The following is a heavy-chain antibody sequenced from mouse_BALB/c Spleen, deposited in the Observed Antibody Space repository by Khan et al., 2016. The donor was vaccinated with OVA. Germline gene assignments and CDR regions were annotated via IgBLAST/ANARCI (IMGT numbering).Heavy chain of an antibody. V-gene: IGHV5-6-4*01. CDR2: VNSGATYT. D-gene: IGHD2-1*01. Sequence: EVELVESGGGLVKPGGSLKLSCAASGFSFSSYTLSWVRQTLEKRLEWVATVNSGATYTFYPASVKGRFTISRDNAKNTLYLQMSSLKSEDTAMYYCTRDGNYAHWYFDVWGAGTTVTVSS. CDR1: GFSFSSYT. CDR3: TRDGNYAHWYFDV. J-gene: IGHJ1*01.